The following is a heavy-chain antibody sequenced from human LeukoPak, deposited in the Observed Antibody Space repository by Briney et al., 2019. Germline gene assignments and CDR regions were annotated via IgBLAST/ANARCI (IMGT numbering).Heavy chain of an antibody. V-gene: IGHV3-74*01. CDR3: ARGSGNEPFDD. Sequence: PGGSLRLSCAASGCTFSSHWIHWVRQAPGKGLVWVSGINRDGSTTYYAASVTCQFTISRDNANDTLYLQMNSLRAEGTAVYYCARGSGNEPFDDWGQGTLVTVSS. D-gene: IGHD5-12*01. J-gene: IGHJ4*01. CDR2: INRDGSTT. CDR1: GCTFSSHW.